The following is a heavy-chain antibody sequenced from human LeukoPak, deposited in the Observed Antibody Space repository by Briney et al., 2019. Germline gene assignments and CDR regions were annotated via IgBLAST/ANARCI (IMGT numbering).Heavy chain of an antibody. Sequence: SQTLSLTCTVSGGSISSGGYYWSWIRQHPGKGLEWIGYIYYSGSTYYNPSLKSRVTISVDTSKNQFSLKLSSVTAADTAVYYCARDPAKEDIVATIPSNYFDYWGQGTLVTVSS. CDR3: ARDPAKEDIVATIPSNYFDY. CDR2: IYYSGST. D-gene: IGHD5-12*01. V-gene: IGHV4-31*03. CDR1: GGSISSGGYY. J-gene: IGHJ4*02.